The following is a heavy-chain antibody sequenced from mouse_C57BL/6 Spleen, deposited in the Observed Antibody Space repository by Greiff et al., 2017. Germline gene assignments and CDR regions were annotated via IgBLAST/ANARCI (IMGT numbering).Heavy chain of an antibody. CDR2: IHPNSGST. V-gene: IGHV1-64*01. CDR1: GYTFTSYW. Sequence: QVQLQQPGAELVKPGASVKLSCTASGYTFTSYWMHWVKQRPGQGLEWIGMIHPNSGSTNYNEKFKSKATLTVDKSSSTAYMQLSSLTSDDSAVYYCFITTVAYYFDDWGQGTTLTVSS. J-gene: IGHJ2*01. CDR3: FITTVAYYFDD. D-gene: IGHD1-1*01.